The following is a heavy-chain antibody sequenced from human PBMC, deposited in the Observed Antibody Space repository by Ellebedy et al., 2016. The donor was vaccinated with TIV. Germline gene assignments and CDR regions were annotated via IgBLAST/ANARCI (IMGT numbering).Heavy chain of an antibody. CDR1: GGSISSSSYY. J-gene: IGHJ5*02. V-gene: IGHV4-39*01. D-gene: IGHD3-22*01. CDR2: IYYSGST. Sequence: MPSETLSLTCTVSGGSISSSSYYWGWIRQPPGKGLEWIGSIYYSGSTYYNPSLKSRVTISVDTSKNQFSLKLSSVTAADTAVYYCARHETPPYDYDSSGQLPPWFDPWGQGTLVTVSS. CDR3: ARHETPPYDYDSSGQLPPWFDP.